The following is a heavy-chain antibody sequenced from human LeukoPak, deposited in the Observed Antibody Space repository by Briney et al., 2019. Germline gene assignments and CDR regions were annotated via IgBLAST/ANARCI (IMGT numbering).Heavy chain of an antibody. CDR3: AREDCTNGVCYPGDY. CDR2: ISGYTGDT. D-gene: IGHD2-8*01. Sequence: ASVNVSCKASGYTFTSYGISWVRQAPGQGLEWMGWISGYTGDTKYAQKLQGRVTMTTDTSTSTAYIELRSLRSDDTAVYYCAREDCTNGVCYPGDYWGQGTLVTASS. CDR1: GYTFTSYG. V-gene: IGHV1-18*01. J-gene: IGHJ4*02.